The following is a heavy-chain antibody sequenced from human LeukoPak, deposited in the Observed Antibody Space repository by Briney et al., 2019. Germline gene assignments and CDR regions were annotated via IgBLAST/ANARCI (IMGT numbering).Heavy chain of an antibody. J-gene: IGHJ4*02. CDR2: IIPIFGTA. Sequence: GASVKVSCKASGGTFSSYAISWVRQAPGQGLEWMGGIIPIFGTAKYAQKFQGRVTITADESTSTAYMELSSLRSEDTAVYYCARVDTAMWYFDYWGQGTLVTVSS. CDR3: ARVDTAMWYFDY. D-gene: IGHD5-18*01. V-gene: IGHV1-69*13. CDR1: GGTFSSYA.